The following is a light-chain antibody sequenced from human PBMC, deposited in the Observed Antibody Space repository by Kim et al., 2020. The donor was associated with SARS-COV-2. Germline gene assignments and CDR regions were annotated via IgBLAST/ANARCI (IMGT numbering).Light chain of an antibody. V-gene: IGKV1-39*01. CDR2: AAS. CDR3: QQSNSTPYT. Sequence: DIQMTQSPSSLSASVGDRVTITCRASQSISSYLNWYQQKPGKAPKRLIYAASSLQSGVPSRFSGSGSGTDITLTISSLQPEDFATYYCQQSNSTPYTFGQGTKMEIK. CDR1: QSISSY. J-gene: IGKJ2*01.